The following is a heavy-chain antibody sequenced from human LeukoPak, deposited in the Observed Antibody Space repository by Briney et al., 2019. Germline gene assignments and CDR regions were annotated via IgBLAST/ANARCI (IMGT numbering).Heavy chain of an antibody. CDR1: GFTFSSYA. J-gene: IGHJ4*02. D-gene: IGHD6-19*01. CDR3: AKRDSSGSLPRLFDY. CDR2: ISGSGGTT. V-gene: IGHV3-23*01. Sequence: GGSLILSCAASGFTFSSYAMSWVRQAPGKGLEWVSYISGSGGTTPYADSVKGRVTISRDNSKNTLYLRMNSLRAEDTAVYYCAKRDSSGSLPRLFDYWGQGTLFTVSS.